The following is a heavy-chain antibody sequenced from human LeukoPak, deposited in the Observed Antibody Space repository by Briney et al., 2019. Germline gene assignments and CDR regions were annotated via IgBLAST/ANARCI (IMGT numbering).Heavy chain of an antibody. V-gene: IGHV3-7*01. CDR1: GFTFTNYW. CDR3: ARGGGSGRWGSSFDM. J-gene: IGHJ3*02. Sequence: PGGSLRLSCVTSGFTFTNYWMTWVRQAPGKGREWVANMKQDGREQYYVDSVKGRFTISRDNAKNSVYLQMNSLRDDDTALYYCARGGGSGRWGSSFDMWGQGTMVTVSS. D-gene: IGHD3-16*01. CDR2: MKQDGREQ.